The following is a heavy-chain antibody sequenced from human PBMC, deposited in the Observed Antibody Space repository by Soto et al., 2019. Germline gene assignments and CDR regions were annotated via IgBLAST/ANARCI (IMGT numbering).Heavy chain of an antibody. V-gene: IGHV3-64*01. D-gene: IGHD6-6*01. Sequence: SGGGLAQPGGSLRLSCAASGFTLRGYAMDWVRQAPGKGLEYVSGISSNGVGTYYANSVQGRFTISRDNSKNTVYLQMGSLRPEDMAVYYCARRARPDFYYMDVWGKGTTVTVSS. CDR3: ARRARPDFYYMDV. CDR1: GFTLRGYA. J-gene: IGHJ6*03. CDR2: ISSNGVGT.